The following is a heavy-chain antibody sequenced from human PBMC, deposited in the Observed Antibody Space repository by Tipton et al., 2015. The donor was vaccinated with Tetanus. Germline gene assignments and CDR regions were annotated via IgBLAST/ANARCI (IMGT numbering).Heavy chain of an antibody. J-gene: IGHJ4*02. CDR2: ISAYNGKT. CDR1: GYTFTSYG. Sequence: QLVQSGAEEKKPGASVKVSCKASGYTFTSYGISWVRQAPGQGLEWIGWISAYNGKTNYAQTLQGRVTMTTDTSTSTAYMELRSLRSDDTAVYYCARDQAFNSSGWYGEDYWGQGTLVTVSS. V-gene: IGHV1-18*01. CDR3: ARDQAFNSSGWYGEDY. D-gene: IGHD6-19*01.